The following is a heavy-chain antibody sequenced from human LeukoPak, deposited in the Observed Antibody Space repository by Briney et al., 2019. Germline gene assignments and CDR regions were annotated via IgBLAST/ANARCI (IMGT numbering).Heavy chain of an antibody. J-gene: IGHJ4*02. CDR3: ARERDRYSYGYYFDY. D-gene: IGHD5-18*01. V-gene: IGHV4-34*01. CDR1: GGSFSGYY. Sequence: SETLSLTCAVYGGSFSGYYWSWIRQPPGKGLEWIGEINHSGSTNYNPSLKSRVTMSVDTSKNQFSLKLSSVTAADTAVYYCARERDRYSYGYYFDYWGQGTLVTVSS. CDR2: INHSGST.